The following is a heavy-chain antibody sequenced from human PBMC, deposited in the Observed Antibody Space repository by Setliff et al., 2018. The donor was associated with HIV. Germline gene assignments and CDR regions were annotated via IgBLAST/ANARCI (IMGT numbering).Heavy chain of an antibody. CDR2: IYYSGST. CDR1: GGSISSGDYY. J-gene: IGHJ4*02. V-gene: IGHV4-31*03. CDR3: ARDGGYSYGIGGITYYFDY. Sequence: PSETLSLTCTVSGGSISSGDYYWTWIRQHPGKGLEWIGYIYYSGSTYYNPSLKSRVTISVDTSKNQFSLKLSPVTAADTAVYYCARDGGYSYGIGGITYYFDYWGQGTLVTVSS. D-gene: IGHD5-18*01.